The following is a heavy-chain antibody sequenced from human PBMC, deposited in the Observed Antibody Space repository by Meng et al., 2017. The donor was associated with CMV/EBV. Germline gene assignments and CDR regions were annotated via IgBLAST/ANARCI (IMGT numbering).Heavy chain of an antibody. V-gene: IGHV1-2*02. J-gene: IGHJ6*02. CDR2: INPNSGGT. D-gene: IGHD3-16*01. Sequence: ASVKVSCKASGYTFTGYYMHWVRQAPGQGLEWMGWINPNSGGTNYAQKFQGRVTMTRDTSISTAYMELSRLRSDDTAVYYCARAYVSQGVYYYYGMDVWGQGTTVTVSS. CDR3: ARAYVSQGVYYYYGMDV. CDR1: GYTFTGYY.